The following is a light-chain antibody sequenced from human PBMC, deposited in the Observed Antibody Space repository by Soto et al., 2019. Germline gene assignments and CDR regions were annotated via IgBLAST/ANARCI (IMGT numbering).Light chain of an antibody. Sequence: DIQMTQSPSTLSASVGDRVTITCWASQSISSWLAWYQQKPGKAPKLLIYKASSLESGVPSRFSGSGSGTEFTLTISSLQPDDFAPYYCQQYNSYWTFGQGTKVEIK. CDR3: QQYNSYWT. J-gene: IGKJ1*01. CDR2: KAS. CDR1: QSISSW. V-gene: IGKV1-5*03.